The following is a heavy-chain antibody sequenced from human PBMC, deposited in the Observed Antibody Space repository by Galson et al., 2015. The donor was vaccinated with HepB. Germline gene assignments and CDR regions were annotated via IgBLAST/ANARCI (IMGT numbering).Heavy chain of an antibody. CDR1: GFPFSRYA. D-gene: IGHD2-21*01. CDR2: ISDTGGST. Sequence: SLRLSCAVSGFPFSRYAMGWVRQAPGKGLEWVSGISDTGGSTYYADSVKGRFTISRDNSKHTLYLLMGSLRVEDTAVYYCAIVCVVLGGENSWRQGARVSVSS. V-gene: IGHV3-23*01. CDR3: AIVCVVLGGENS. J-gene: IGHJ4*02.